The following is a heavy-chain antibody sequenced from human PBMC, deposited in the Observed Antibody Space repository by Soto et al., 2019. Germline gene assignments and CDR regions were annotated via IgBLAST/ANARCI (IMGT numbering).Heavy chain of an antibody. J-gene: IGHJ3*02. Sequence: LVKVSCKASGFTFTSSAMQWVRQARGQRLEWIGWIVVGSGNTNYAQKFLERVTITRDMSTSTAYMELSSLRSEDTAVYYCAAEGVTMVRGVISDAFDIWGQGTMVTVSS. D-gene: IGHD3-10*01. V-gene: IGHV1-58*02. CDR1: GFTFTSSA. CDR3: AAEGVTMVRGVISDAFDI. CDR2: IVVGSGNT.